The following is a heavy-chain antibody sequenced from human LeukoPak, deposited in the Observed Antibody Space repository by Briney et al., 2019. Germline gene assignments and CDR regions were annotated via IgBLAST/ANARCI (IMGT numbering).Heavy chain of an antibody. CDR3: ATGGSGSYWPFDY. V-gene: IGHV1-69*13. J-gene: IGHJ4*02. Sequence: ASLKVSCKASGGTFSSYAISWVRQAPGQGLEWMGGIIPIFGTANYAQKFQGRVTITADESTSTAYMELSSLRSEDTAVYYCATGGSGSYWPFDYWGQGTLVTVSS. CDR2: IIPIFGTA. CDR1: GGTFSSYA. D-gene: IGHD1-26*01.